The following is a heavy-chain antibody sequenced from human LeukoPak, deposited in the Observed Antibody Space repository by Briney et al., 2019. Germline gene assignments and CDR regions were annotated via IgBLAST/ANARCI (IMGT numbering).Heavy chain of an antibody. V-gene: IGHV1-69*05. Sequence: ASVKVSCKASGGTFSSYAISWVRQAPGQGLEWMGRIIPIFGTANYAQKFQGRVTITTDESTSTAYMELSSLRSEDTAVYYCARDWRSIGGDSGSYDIWGQGTMVTVSS. D-gene: IGHD1-26*01. CDR2: IIPIFGTA. CDR1: GGTFSSYA. J-gene: IGHJ3*02. CDR3: ARDWRSIGGDSGSYDI.